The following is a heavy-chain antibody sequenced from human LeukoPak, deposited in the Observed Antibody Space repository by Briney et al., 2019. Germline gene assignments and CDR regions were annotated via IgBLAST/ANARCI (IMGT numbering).Heavy chain of an antibody. CDR2: IYYSGST. J-gene: IGHJ4*02. D-gene: IGHD1-26*01. V-gene: IGHV4-59*01. CDR3: ARGARILGGATPGYFDY. Sequence: PSETLSLTCTVSGGSISSYYWSWIRQPPGKGLEWIGYIYYSGSTNYNPSLKSRVTISVDTSKNQFSLKLSSVTAADTAVYYCARGARILGGATPGYFDYWGQGTLVTVSS. CDR1: GGSISSYY.